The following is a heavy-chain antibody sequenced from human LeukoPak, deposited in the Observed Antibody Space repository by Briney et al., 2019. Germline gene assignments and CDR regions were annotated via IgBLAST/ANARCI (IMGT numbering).Heavy chain of an antibody. D-gene: IGHD3-10*01. CDR1: GGSISSYY. CDR3: AREPEYGSGSSYFDY. CDR2: ICYSGST. Sequence: PSETLSLTCTVSGGSISSYYWSWIRQPPGKGLEWTGYICYSGSTNYNPSLKSRVTISVDTSKNQFSLKLTSVTAADTAVYYCAREPEYGSGSSYFDYWGQGTLVTVSS. V-gene: IGHV4-59*01. J-gene: IGHJ4*02.